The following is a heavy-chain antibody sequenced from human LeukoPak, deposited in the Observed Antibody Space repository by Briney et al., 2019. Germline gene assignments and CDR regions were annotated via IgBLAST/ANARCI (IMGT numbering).Heavy chain of an antibody. Sequence: GGSLRLTCAASGFTFSSYSMNWVRQAPGKGLEWVSSISSSSSYIYYADSVKGRFTISRDNAKNSLYLQMNSLRAEDTAVYYCARQGMPRGRDYWGQGTLVTVSS. V-gene: IGHV3-21*01. CDR3: ARQGMPRGRDY. J-gene: IGHJ4*02. CDR1: GFTFSSYS. D-gene: IGHD3-10*01. CDR2: ISSSSSYI.